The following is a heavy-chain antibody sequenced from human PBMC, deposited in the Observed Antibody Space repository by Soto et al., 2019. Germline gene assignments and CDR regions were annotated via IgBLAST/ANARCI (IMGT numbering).Heavy chain of an antibody. D-gene: IGHD6-19*01. CDR2: ISGSGGST. CDR1: GFTFSSYA. V-gene: IGHV3-23*01. Sequence: EAQLLESGGGLVQPGGSLRLSCAASGFTFSSYAMSWVRQAPGKGLEWVSAISGSGGSTYYADSVKGRFTISRDNSKNTLYLQMSSLRAEDTAVYYCAKGNGFKDSSGWPHYFDYWGQGTLVTVSS. CDR3: AKGNGFKDSSGWPHYFDY. J-gene: IGHJ4*02.